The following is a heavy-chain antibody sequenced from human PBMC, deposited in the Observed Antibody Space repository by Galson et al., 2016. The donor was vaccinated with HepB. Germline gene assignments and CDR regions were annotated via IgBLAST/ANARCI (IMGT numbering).Heavy chain of an antibody. D-gene: IGHD2-2*01. J-gene: IGHJ4*02. V-gene: IGHV2-5*02. CDR1: GFSLSTSGVG. CDR2: IYWDDDK. CDR3: ARAFWDGGYQLQFDY. Sequence: PALVKPTQTLTLTCTFSGFSLSTSGVGVGWIRQPPGKALEWLALIYWDDDKRYRPSLKSRPTITKDTSKTQVFFTMTNMDPVDTATYYCARAFWDGGYQLQFDYWGQGTLVTVSS.